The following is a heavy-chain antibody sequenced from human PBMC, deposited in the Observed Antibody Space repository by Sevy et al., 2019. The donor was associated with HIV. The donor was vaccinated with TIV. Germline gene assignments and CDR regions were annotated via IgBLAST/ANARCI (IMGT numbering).Heavy chain of an antibody. CDR2: ISASGGYT. CDR1: TFTFHTYV. V-gene: IGHV3-23*01. J-gene: IGHJ4*02. D-gene: IGHD3-22*01. Sequence: GGSLRLSCAASTFTFHTYVMSWVRQAPEKGLEWVSTISASGGYTYYADSVKGRFTISRDNSKNTVYLQMNSLRDEDTAVYYCAQEDTGGYFWGQGTLVTVSS. CDR3: AQEDTGGYF.